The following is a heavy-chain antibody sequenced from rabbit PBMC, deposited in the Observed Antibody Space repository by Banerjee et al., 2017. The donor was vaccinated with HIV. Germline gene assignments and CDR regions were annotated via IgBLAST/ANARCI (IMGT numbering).Heavy chain of an antibody. V-gene: IGHV1S43*01. CDR2: IYTTSGST. CDR1: GFSFSSSVY. J-gene: IGHJ4*01. Sequence: QEQLVESGGGLVTLGGSLTLTCKASGFSFSSSVYMCWVRQAPGRGLELIACIYTTSGSTWYASWVNGRFTISRSTSLNTVDLKMTSLTAADTATYFCARSFNLWGPGTLVTVS. CDR3: ARSFNL.